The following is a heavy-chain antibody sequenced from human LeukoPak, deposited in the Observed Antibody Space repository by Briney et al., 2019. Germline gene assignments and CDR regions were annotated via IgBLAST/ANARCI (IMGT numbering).Heavy chain of an antibody. V-gene: IGHV1-69*01. CDR1: GGTFSSYA. CDR3: ASRNAEPLEPPFDY. D-gene: IGHD1-1*01. CDR2: IIPIFGTA. J-gene: IGHJ4*02. Sequence: SVKVSCKASGGTFSSYAISWVQQAPGQRLEWMGGIIPIFGTANYAQKFQGRVTITADESTSTAYMELSSLRSEDTAVYYCASRNAEPLEPPFDYWGQGTLVTVSS.